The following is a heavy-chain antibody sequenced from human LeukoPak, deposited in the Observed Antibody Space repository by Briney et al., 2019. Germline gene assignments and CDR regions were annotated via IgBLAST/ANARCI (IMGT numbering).Heavy chain of an antibody. J-gene: IGHJ5*02. CDR3: AGDGAEVTTSFDWFDP. CDR1: GYTFTSYY. Sequence: ASVKVSCKASGYTFTSYYMHWVRQAPGQGLEWMGIINPSGGSTSYAQKFQGRVTMTRDTSTSTVYMELNSLRSEDTAVYYCAGDGAEVTTSFDWFDPWGQGTLVTVSS. D-gene: IGHD4-11*01. V-gene: IGHV1-46*01. CDR2: INPSGGST.